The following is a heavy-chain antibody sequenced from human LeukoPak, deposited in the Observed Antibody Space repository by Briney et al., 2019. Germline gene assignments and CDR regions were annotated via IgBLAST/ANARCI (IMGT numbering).Heavy chain of an antibody. CDR1: GYSISSGYY. D-gene: IGHD3-3*01. CDR2: IYHSGRT. CDR3: ARDFGVVMPLYYFDY. Sequence: SETLSLTCTVSGYSISSGYYWGWVRQPPGKGLEWIGSIYHSGRTYYNPSLKSRVTISVDTSKNQFSLKLSSVTAADTAVYYCARDFGVVMPLYYFDYWGQGTLVTVSS. J-gene: IGHJ4*02. V-gene: IGHV4-38-2*02.